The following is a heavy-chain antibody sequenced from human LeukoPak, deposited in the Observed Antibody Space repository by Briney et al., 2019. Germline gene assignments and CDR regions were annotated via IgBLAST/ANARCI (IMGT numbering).Heavy chain of an antibody. CDR2: INYSGRT. CDR1: GGSFSSYY. V-gene: IGHV4-59*01. J-gene: IGHJ5*02. Sequence: SETLSLTCTVSGGSFSSYYWSWIRQPPGKEPQWIGYINYSGRTNYNPSLSSRVTISVDTSKNQFSLKLNSLTAADTAMYYCARDRSSSWYRDWFDPWGQGTLVTVSS. D-gene: IGHD6-13*01. CDR3: ARDRSSSWYRDWFDP.